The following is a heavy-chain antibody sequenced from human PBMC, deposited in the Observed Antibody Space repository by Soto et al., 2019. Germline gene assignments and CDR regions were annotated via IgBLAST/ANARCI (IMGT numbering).Heavy chain of an antibody. CDR2: IIPIFGTA. V-gene: IGHV1-69*13. J-gene: IGHJ4*02. Sequence: SVKVSCKASGGTFSSYAISWVRPASGQGLEWMGGIIPIFGTANSAQKFQGRVTITAAESRSTAYMELSSLRSEDTAVYYCAGGGSPDPPYSGQGTLVTVSS. CDR3: AGGGSPDPPY. D-gene: IGHD3-16*01. CDR1: GGTFSSYA.